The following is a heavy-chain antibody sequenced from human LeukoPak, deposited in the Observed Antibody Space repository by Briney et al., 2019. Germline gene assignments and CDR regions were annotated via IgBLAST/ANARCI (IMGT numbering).Heavy chain of an antibody. V-gene: IGHV4-59*01. D-gene: IGHD3-10*01. Sequence: SETLSLTCTVSGGSISSYYWSWIRQPPGKGLEWIGYIYYSGSTNYNSSLKSRVTISVDTSKNQFSLKLSSVTAADTAVYYCARKEGPMVRGVHDAFDIWGQGTMVTVSS. CDR3: ARKEGPMVRGVHDAFDI. CDR2: IYYSGST. J-gene: IGHJ3*02. CDR1: GGSISSYY.